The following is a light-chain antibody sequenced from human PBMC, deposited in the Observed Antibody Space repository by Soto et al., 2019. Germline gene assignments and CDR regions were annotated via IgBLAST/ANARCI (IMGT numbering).Light chain of an antibody. J-gene: IGKJ3*01. CDR1: QSIASSY. Sequence: EIVLTQSPGTLSLSPGERATLSCRASQSIASSYLAWFRQKPGQAPRLLIYGASSRATGIPDRFSGSGSRTDFTLTITRLEPEDFAVYYCQQYGSSPRFTFGPGTKVDIK. CDR3: QQYGSSPRFT. CDR2: GAS. V-gene: IGKV3-20*01.